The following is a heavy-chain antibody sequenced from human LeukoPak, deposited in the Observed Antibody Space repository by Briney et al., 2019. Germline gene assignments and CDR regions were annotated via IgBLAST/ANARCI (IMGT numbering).Heavy chain of an antibody. D-gene: IGHD3-10*02. CDR2: ISRRSNTI. CDR3: AELGITMIGGV. J-gene: IGHJ6*04. V-gene: IGHV3-48*04. CDR1: GFTFSSYS. Sequence: GGSLRLSCAASGFTFSSYSMNWVRQGPGKGLEWVSYISRRSNTIYLADSVKGRFTISRDNAKNSLYLQMNSLRAEDTAVYYCAELGITMIGGVWGKGTTVTISS.